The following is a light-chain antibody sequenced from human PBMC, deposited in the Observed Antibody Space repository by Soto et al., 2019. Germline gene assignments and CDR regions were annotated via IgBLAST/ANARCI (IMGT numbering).Light chain of an antibody. V-gene: IGLV2-14*01. Sequence: QAVVTQPASVSGSPGQSITISCTGTSSDVGGYNYVSWYQHHPGKAPKLMIYEVSNRPSGVSIRFSGSKSGNTASLSISGLQAEDEADYYCSSYTTSYTQVFGGGTKLTVL. CDR2: EVS. CDR1: SSDVGGYNY. J-gene: IGLJ3*02. CDR3: SSYTTSYTQV.